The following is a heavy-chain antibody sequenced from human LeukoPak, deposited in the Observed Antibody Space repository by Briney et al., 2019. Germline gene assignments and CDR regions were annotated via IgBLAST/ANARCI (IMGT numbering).Heavy chain of an antibody. CDR3: ARDDIAVAGPGDY. CDR2: INPISGGT. D-gene: IGHD6-19*01. CDR1: GYTFTGYY. V-gene: IGHV1-2*02. Sequence: GASVKVSCKASGYTFTGYYMHWVRQAPGQGLEWMGWINPISGGTNYAQKFQGRVTMTRDTSISTAYMELSRLRSDDTAVYYCARDDIAVAGPGDYWGQGTLVTVSS. J-gene: IGHJ4*02.